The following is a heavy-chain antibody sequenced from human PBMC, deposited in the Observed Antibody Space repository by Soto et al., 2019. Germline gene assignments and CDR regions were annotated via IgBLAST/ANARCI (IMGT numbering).Heavy chain of an antibody. CDR1: GYRFTSYW. J-gene: IGHJ6*02. CDR2: IDPSDSYT. CDR3: ARRNFPTATYYYYGMDV. V-gene: IGHV5-10-1*01. Sequence: PGESLKISCKGSGYRFTSYWISWVRQMPGKGLEWMGSIDPSDSYTNYSPSFQGHVTISADKSISTAYLQWNSLKASDTAMYYCARRNFPTATYYYYGMDVWGQGTTVTVSS. D-gene: IGHD2-21*02.